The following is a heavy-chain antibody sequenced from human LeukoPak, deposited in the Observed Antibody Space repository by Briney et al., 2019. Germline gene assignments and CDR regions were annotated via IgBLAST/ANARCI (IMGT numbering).Heavy chain of an antibody. CDR3: ARVEVGATTESFDP. J-gene: IGHJ5*02. Sequence: SETLSLTCTVSGGSISSYYWSWIRQPPGKGLEWIGYIYYSGSTNYNPSLKSRVTISVDTSKNQFSLKLSSATAADTAVYYCARVEVGATTESFDPWGQGTLVTVSS. CDR2: IYYSGST. CDR1: GGSISSYY. D-gene: IGHD1-26*01. V-gene: IGHV4-59*01.